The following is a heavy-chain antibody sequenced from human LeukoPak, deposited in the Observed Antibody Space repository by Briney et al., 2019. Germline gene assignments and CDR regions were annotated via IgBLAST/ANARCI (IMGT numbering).Heavy chain of an antibody. CDR2: INPSGGST. D-gene: IGHD1-26*01. V-gene: IGHV1-46*01. CDR3: ARRSGSYDPADAFDI. J-gene: IGHJ3*02. CDR1: GYSFTSYG. Sequence: GASVKVSCKTSGYSFTSYGISWVRQAPGQGLEWMGIINPSGGSTSYAQKFQGRVTMTRDTSTSTVYMELSSLRSEDTAVYYCARRSGSYDPADAFDIWGQGTMVTVSS.